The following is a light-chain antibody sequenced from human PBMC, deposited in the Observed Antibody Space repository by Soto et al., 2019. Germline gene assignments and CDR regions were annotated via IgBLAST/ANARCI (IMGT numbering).Light chain of an antibody. CDR3: HHYSTRSVT. CDR2: AAS. V-gene: IGKV1-5*01. CDR1: ENIFTF. Sequence: DSQLIQSPATLSASGGDIITITCRASENIFTFLAWYPQSSWSATNLLIYAASDLESGVPSRFSGSGSGTEVTLTIDNLQPDDSSTSYCHHYSTRSVTFGGGTKV. J-gene: IGKJ4*01.